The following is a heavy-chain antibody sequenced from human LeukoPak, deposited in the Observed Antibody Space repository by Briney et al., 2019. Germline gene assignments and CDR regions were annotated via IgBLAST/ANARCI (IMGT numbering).Heavy chain of an antibody. Sequence: GGSLRLSCAASGFTFSSYWMHWVRQAPGKGLVWVSRINSDGSSTSYADSVRGRFTISRDNAKNTPYLQMNSLRAEDTAVYYCARETWYYGSGSSFDPWGQGTLVTVSS. CDR2: INSDGSST. D-gene: IGHD3-10*01. J-gene: IGHJ5*02. CDR3: ARETWYYGSGSSFDP. CDR1: GFTFSSYW. V-gene: IGHV3-74*01.